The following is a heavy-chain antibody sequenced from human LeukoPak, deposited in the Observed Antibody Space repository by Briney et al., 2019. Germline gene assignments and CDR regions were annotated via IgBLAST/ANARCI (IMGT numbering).Heavy chain of an antibody. V-gene: IGHV1-2*02. J-gene: IGHJ3*02. Sequence: ASVKVSCKASGYTFTGYYIHWVRQAPGQGLEWMGWISPNSGGTNYAQKFQDRVTMTRDTSISTAYMELSRLRSDDTAVYYCARVRGAVGAFDIWGQGTMVTVSS. CDR2: ISPNSGGT. CDR3: ARVRGAVGAFDI. D-gene: IGHD1-26*01. CDR1: GYTFTGYY.